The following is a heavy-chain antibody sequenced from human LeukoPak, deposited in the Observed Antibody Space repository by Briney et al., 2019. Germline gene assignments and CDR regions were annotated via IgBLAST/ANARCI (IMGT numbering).Heavy chain of an antibody. J-gene: IGHJ5*01. Sequence: ASVKVSCKASGYTFTNYYIHWLRQAPGQGPEWMGYINPRNGATDYSQKFQGRLSMTRDTSISTAYMEVSSLRSDGTALYYCARDPRDTGGAYDSWGQGTLLTVSS. D-gene: IGHD2-8*02. CDR1: GYTFTNYY. V-gene: IGHV1-2*02. CDR3: ARDPRDTGGAYDS. CDR2: INPRNGAT.